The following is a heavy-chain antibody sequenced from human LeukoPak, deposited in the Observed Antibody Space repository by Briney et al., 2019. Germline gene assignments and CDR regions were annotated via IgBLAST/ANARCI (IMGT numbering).Heavy chain of an antibody. J-gene: IGHJ4*02. D-gene: IGHD4-17*01. CDR3: AKGSTEAVN. CDR2: ISGSGGST. V-gene: IGHV3-23*01. CDR1: GFTFSSYV. Sequence: GGSLRLSCAASGFTFSSYVMTWVRQAPGKGLGWVSSISGSGGSTYYADTVKGRFTISRDNSKNTLSLQMNSLRAEDTAIYYCAKGSTEAVNWGQGTLVTVSS.